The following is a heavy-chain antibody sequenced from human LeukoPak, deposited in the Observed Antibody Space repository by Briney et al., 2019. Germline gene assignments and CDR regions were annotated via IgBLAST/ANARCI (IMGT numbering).Heavy chain of an antibody. Sequence: PGGSLRLSCAASGFTFSNYGIHWVRQAPGKGLEWVAVISYDGLNKNYADSVKGRFTISRDNSRNTLSLQMNSLRIEDTAIYYCAKVRDYDILTGYFDYWGQGTLVTVSS. CDR3: AKVRDYDILTGYFDY. J-gene: IGHJ4*02. CDR2: ISYDGLNK. V-gene: IGHV3-30*18. D-gene: IGHD3-9*01. CDR1: GFTFSNYG.